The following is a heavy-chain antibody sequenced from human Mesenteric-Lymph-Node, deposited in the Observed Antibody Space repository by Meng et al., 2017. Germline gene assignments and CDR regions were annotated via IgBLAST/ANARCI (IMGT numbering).Heavy chain of an antibody. J-gene: IGHJ5*02. CDR2: INVGNDKR. D-gene: IGHD3-9*01. Sequence: QVQLVQSGAELKKPGASVRVSCKASGYTFTSYGIHWVRQAPGQGLEWMGWINVGNDKRKYSQKFQGRVTITRDTSASTAYMEVSSLRSEDTAVYYCARGRPYFDSNWFDPWGQGTLVTVSS. CDR1: GYTFTSYG. V-gene: IGHV1-3*01. CDR3: ARGRPYFDSNWFDP.